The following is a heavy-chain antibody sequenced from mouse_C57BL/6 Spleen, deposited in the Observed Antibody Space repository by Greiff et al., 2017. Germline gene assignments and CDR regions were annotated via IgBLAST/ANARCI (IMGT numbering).Heavy chain of an antibody. CDR2: IYPSDSAT. CDR3: ARPHGRSPWYCEG. Sequence: QVQLQQSGAELVRPGSSVKLSCKASGYTFTSYWMHWVKQRPIQGLEWIGNIYPSDSATNYNQKFKDKATLTVDKSSSTAYMQLSSLTSEDSAVYYCARPHGRSPWYCEGWGTGTTVTVS. D-gene: IGHD1-1*01. J-gene: IGHJ1*03. V-gene: IGHV1-52*01. CDR1: GYTFTSYW.